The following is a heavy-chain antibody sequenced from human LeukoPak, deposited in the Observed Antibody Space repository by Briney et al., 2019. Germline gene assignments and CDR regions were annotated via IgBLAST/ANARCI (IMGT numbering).Heavy chain of an antibody. V-gene: IGHV3-30-3*02. CDR3: AKIPYSSSPTWFDP. CDR2: ISYDGSSK. Sequence: PGRSLRLSCAASGFTFSSYAMHWVRQAPGKGLEWVAVISYDGSSKYYADSVKGRFTISRDNSKNTLYLQMNSLRAEDTAVYYCAKIPYSSSPTWFDPWGQGTLVTVSS. J-gene: IGHJ5*02. D-gene: IGHD6-6*01. CDR1: GFTFSSYA.